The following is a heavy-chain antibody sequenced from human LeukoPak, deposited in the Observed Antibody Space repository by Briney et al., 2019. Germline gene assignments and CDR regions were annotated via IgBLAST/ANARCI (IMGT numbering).Heavy chain of an antibody. Sequence: GASVKVSCKASGYTFTGYYMHWVRQAPGQGLEWMGWINPNSGGTNYAQKFQGRVTMTRDTSISTAYMELSRLRSDDTAVYYCASTTRTYCSGGSCYSVPRFDYWGQGTLVTVSS. CDR1: GYTFTGYY. CDR3: ASTTRTYCSGGSCYSVPRFDY. CDR2: INPNSGGT. V-gene: IGHV1-2*02. D-gene: IGHD2-15*01. J-gene: IGHJ4*02.